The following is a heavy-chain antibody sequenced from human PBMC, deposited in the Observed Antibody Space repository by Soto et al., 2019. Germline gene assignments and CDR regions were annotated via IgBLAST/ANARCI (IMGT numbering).Heavy chain of an antibody. D-gene: IGHD3-22*01. CDR3: AGDLVDINYYYGMDV. Sequence: SVKVSCKASGGTFSSYAISWVRQAPRQGLEWMGGIIPIFGTANYAQKFQGRVTITADESTSTAYMELSSLRSEDTAVYYCAGDLVDINYYYGMDVWGQGTTVTVSS. CDR1: GGTFSSYA. V-gene: IGHV1-69*13. CDR2: IIPIFGTA. J-gene: IGHJ6*02.